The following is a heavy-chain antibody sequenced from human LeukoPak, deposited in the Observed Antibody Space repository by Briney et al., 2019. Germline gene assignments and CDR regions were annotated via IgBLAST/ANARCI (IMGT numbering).Heavy chain of an antibody. CDR2: IYHSGST. V-gene: IGHV4-38-2*02. Sequence: SETLSLTCTVSGYSISSGYYWGWIRQPPGKGLEWIGSIYHSGSTYYNPSLKSRVTISVDTSKNQFSLKLSSVTAADTAVYYCARDMNERQLVPNYWGQGTLVTVSS. J-gene: IGHJ4*02. D-gene: IGHD6-13*01. CDR1: GYSISSGYY. CDR3: ARDMNERQLVPNY.